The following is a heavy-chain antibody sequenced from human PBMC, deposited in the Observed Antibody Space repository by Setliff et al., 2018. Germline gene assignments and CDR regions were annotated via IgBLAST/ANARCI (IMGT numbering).Heavy chain of an antibody. CDR1: GGSFSGYY. J-gene: IGHJ4*02. Sequence: SETLSLTCAVYGGSFSGYYWSWIRQPPGKGLEWIGEINHSGSTNYNPSLKSRVTISVDTSNNQFSLKLSSVTAADTAVYYCARGRIAVAGTGVGPFDYWGQGTLVTVSS. V-gene: IGHV4-34*01. CDR2: INHSGST. CDR3: ARGRIAVAGTGVGPFDY. D-gene: IGHD6-19*01.